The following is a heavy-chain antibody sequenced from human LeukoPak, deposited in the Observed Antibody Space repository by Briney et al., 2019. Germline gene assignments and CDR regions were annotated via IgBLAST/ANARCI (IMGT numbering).Heavy chain of an antibody. D-gene: IGHD3-16*01. CDR2: IKPDGSEK. J-gene: IGHJ4*02. Sequence: PGGSLRLSCAASGFTFSNFWMSWVRQAPGKGLEWVANIKPDGSEKYYVDSARGRFTISRDNAKNSLFLQLNGLRADDTAVYYCARGPGGPYVTYYFDSWGLGTLVTVSS. CDR3: ARGPGGPYVTYYFDS. V-gene: IGHV3-7*01. CDR1: GFTFSNFW.